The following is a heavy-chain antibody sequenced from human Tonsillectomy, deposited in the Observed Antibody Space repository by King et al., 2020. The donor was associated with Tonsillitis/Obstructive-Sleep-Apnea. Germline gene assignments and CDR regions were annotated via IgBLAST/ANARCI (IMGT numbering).Heavy chain of an antibody. CDR3: ARGYGDPNYFDY. J-gene: IGHJ4*02. D-gene: IGHD4-17*01. Sequence: VQLQESGPGLVKPSQTLSLTCTVSGGSISSGGYYWSWIRQHPGKGLEWIGYIYYSGSTYYNPSLKSLVTISVDTSKNQFSLKLSSVTAADTAVYYCARGYGDPNYFDYWGQGTLVTVSS. CDR2: IYYSGST. V-gene: IGHV4-31*01. CDR1: GGSISSGGYY.